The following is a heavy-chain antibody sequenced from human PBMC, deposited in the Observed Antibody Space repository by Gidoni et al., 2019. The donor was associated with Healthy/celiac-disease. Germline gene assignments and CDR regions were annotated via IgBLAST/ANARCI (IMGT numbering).Heavy chain of an antibody. D-gene: IGHD5-18*01. CDR3: ARDKAGVQLWSQFDY. CDR1: GSTFSSYG. Sequence: QVQLMESGGGVVQPGWSLRRACAASGSTFSSYGMHWVRQAPGKGLEGVAVRGDDGINKSYADSVKGRFTISRDNSKNTLYLQMNSLIAEDTAVYYCARDKAGVQLWSQFDYWGQGTLVTVSS. CDR2: RGDDGINK. V-gene: IGHV3-33*01. J-gene: IGHJ4*02.